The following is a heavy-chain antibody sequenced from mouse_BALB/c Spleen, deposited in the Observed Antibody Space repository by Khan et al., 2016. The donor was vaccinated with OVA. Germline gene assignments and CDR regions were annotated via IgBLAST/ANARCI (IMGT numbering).Heavy chain of an antibody. D-gene: IGHD3-1*01. V-gene: IGHV9-3-1*01. J-gene: IGHJ4*01. CDR2: INTYTGEP. CDR3: ERVGYNGTMDC. Sequence: QIQLVQSGPELKKPGETVQISCKASGFTFTNYGMNWVKQAPGKGLKWMGWINTYTGEPTFADDFKGRFAFSLETSASTAYLQINSHKNEDAATYFCERVGYNGTMDCWGQGTSVTVSS. CDR1: GFTFTNYG.